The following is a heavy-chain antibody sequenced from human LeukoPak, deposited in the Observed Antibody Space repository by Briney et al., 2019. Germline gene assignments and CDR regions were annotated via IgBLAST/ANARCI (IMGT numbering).Heavy chain of an antibody. J-gene: IGHJ4*02. CDR1: GGTVSSYT. Sequence: SVKVSCKASGGTVSSYTISWVRQAPGQGLEWMGRIIPILCIANYAQKFQGRVTINADKSPSTAYMELSSLGPKDTAVYSCARGVNFDYWGQGTLVTVSS. CDR2: IIPILCIA. V-gene: IGHV1-69*02. D-gene: IGHD2-21*01. CDR3: ARGVNFDY.